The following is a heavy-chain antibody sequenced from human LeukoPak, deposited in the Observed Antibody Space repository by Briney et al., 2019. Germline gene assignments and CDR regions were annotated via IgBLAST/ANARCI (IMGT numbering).Heavy chain of an antibody. J-gene: IGHJ4*02. Sequence: GRSLRLSCAASGLTFSDYRMTWVRQTPGKGLQWVATIEKDGSDKYYVDSVTGRFTISRDNAKTSLSLQMNSLGAEDTALYYCVRLSGFTETSHFDYWGQGTLVTVSS. CDR1: GLTFSDYR. CDR2: IEKDGSDK. D-gene: IGHD6-25*01. V-gene: IGHV3-7*01. CDR3: VRLSGFTETSHFDY.